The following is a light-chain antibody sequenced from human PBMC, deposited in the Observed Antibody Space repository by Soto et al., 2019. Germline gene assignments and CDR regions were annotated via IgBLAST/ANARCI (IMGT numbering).Light chain of an antibody. CDR2: RAS. J-gene: IGKJ5*01. CDR3: HHYNNWFPFP. CDR1: ESVNNK. Sequence: EVVLTQSPATLSVSPGERATLSCRASESVNNKLGWYQQKPGQAPRLLIYRASTRATGIPARFSGSGSGTEFTLTISSLQSVDSAVSYCHHYNNWFPFPFGQGTRLEIK. V-gene: IGKV3-15*01.